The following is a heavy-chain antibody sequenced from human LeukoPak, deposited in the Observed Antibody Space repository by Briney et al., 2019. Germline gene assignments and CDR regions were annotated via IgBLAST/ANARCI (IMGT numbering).Heavy chain of an antibody. CDR1: GFTFNNYA. CDR2: INSNGRST. CDR3: ARDLRAFDI. J-gene: IGHJ3*02. Sequence: PGGSLRLSCAASGFTFNNYAMHWVRQAPGKGLEFVSVINSNGRSTNYLDSVKGRFTISRDNSKNTVYLQMGSLRVEDTAMYYCARDLRAFDIWGQGTMVIVSP. V-gene: IGHV3-64*02.